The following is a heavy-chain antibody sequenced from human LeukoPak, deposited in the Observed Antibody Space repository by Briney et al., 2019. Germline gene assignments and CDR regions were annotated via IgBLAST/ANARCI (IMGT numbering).Heavy chain of an antibody. J-gene: IGHJ5*02. CDR1: GYTFISYA. CDR2: INAGNGNT. D-gene: IGHD3-3*01. CDR3: ARVLLEFGGWFDP. V-gene: IGHV1-3*01. Sequence: ASVKVSFKASGYTFISYAIHWVRPAPGQRLAWMGLINAGNGNTKYSEKFQGRVTITRDTSANTAYMEVSSLRSEDTAVYYCARVLLEFGGWFDPWGQGTLVTVSS.